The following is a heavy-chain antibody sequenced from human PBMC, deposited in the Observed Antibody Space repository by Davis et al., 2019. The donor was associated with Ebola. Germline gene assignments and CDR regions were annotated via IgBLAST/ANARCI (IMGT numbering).Heavy chain of an antibody. CDR3: AKGDRLDY. CDR2: ISGSGRTT. V-gene: IGHV3-23*01. CDR1: GFTFSSYA. J-gene: IGHJ4*02. Sequence: GESLKISCAASGFTFSSYAMSWVRQAPGKGLEWVSPISGSGRTTYYADSVKGRFTISRDNSKNTLYLQMNSLRAEDTAVYYCAKGDRLDYWGQGTLVTVSS.